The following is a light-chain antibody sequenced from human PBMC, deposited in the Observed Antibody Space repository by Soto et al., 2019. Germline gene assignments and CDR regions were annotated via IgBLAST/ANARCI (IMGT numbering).Light chain of an antibody. Sequence: IVLTQSPGTLSLSPGERATLACRASQSVSSSYLAGYQQKPGQAPRLLIYGASSRATGIPDRFSGSGSGTDFTLTISRLEPEDVAVYYCQQYGGSPPLTFGGGTKVEIK. CDR3: QQYGGSPPLT. V-gene: IGKV3-20*01. CDR2: GAS. CDR1: QSVSSSY. J-gene: IGKJ4*01.